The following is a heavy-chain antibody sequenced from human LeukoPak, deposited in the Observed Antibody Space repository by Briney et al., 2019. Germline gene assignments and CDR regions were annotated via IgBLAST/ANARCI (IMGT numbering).Heavy chain of an antibody. CDR2: ISYDGSNK. CDR3: AKRLGYYDSSEGYFDY. J-gene: IGHJ4*02. Sequence: GGSLRLSCAASGFTFSSYGMHWVRQAPGKGLEWVAVISYDGSNKNYADSVRGRFTISRDISKNTLYLQVNSLRAEDTAVYYCAKRLGYYDSSEGYFDYWGQGTLVTVSS. CDR1: GFTFSSYG. V-gene: IGHV3-30*18. D-gene: IGHD3-22*01.